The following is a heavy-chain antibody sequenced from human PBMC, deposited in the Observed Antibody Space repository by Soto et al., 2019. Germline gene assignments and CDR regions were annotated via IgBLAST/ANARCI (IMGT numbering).Heavy chain of an antibody. Sequence: QVQLVQSGGEVKKPGASVKVSCKASGYTFTSYGISWVRQAPGQGLEWMGWISTYNGNTNYAQKVQGRVTMTTDTSTSTAYMELRSLRSDDTAVYSCARASGAYGLSEYFQHWGQGTLVTVSS. CDR3: ARASGAYGLSEYFQH. J-gene: IGHJ1*01. CDR1: GYTFTSYG. CDR2: ISTYNGNT. V-gene: IGHV1-18*01. D-gene: IGHD2-15*01.